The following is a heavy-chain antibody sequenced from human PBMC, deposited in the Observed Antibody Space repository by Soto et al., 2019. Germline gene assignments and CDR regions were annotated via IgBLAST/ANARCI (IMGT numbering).Heavy chain of an antibody. D-gene: IGHD6-6*01. CDR2: IKSKTDGGTT. CDR1: GFTFSNAW. CDR3: TTGYSSSSPYYYGMDG. V-gene: IGHV3-15*07. J-gene: IGHJ6*02. Sequence: AGGSLRLSCAASGFTFSNAWMNWVRQAPGKGLEWVGRIKSKTDGGTTDYAAPVKGRFTISRDDSKNTLYLQMNSLKTEDTAVYYCTTGYSSSSPYYYGMDGWGQGTTVTVSS.